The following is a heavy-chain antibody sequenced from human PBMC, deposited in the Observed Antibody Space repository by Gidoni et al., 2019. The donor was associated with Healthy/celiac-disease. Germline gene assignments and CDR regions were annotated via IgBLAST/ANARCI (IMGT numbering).Heavy chain of an antibody. V-gene: IGHV5-51*01. CDR1: GYSFTSYG. CDR3: AKGAVRGVPNWFDP. Sequence: EVQLVQSGAEVKKPGESLTISCKGSGYSFTSYGIGWARQMPGKGLEWMGILYPVDSDTRYSTSFQGQVTISADKSISTAYLQWSSLKASDTAMYYCAKGAVRGVPNWFDPWGQGTLVTVSS. CDR2: LYPVDSDT. D-gene: IGHD3-10*01. J-gene: IGHJ5*02.